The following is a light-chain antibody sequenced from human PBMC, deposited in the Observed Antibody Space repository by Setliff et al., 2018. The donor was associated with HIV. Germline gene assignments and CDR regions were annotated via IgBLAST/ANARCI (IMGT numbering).Light chain of an antibody. CDR3: SSYAGGDIYV. V-gene: IGLV2-8*01. CDR1: RSDVGGYNY. Sequence: SALTQPPSASGSLGQSVTISCTGTRSDVGGYNYVSWYQIQPGKAPRLIIYAVNKRPSWVSNRFSASKSGNAAYLTVSGLQAEDEADYYCSSYAGGDIYVFGSGTKATVL. CDR2: AVN. J-gene: IGLJ1*01.